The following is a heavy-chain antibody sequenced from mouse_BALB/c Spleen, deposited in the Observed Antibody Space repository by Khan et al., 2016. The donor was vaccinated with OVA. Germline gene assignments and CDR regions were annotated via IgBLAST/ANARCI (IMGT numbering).Heavy chain of an antibody. CDR1: GYSFTGYF. V-gene: IGHV1-20*02. J-gene: IGHJ2*01. Sequence: VQLKQSGPELVKPGASVKISCKASGYSFTGYFMNWVMQSHGKSLEWIGRINPHIGETFYNQKFKGKATLTVDESSSTAHMELRVMASEDSAVYYCARKNDSDFDYWGQGTTLTVSS. CDR2: INPHIGET. CDR3: ARKNDSDFDY.